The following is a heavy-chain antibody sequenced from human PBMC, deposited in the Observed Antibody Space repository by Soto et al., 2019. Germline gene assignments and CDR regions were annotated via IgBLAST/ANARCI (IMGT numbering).Heavy chain of an antibody. J-gene: IGHJ6*02. CDR3: TTDVVTMVRGVSRRRGMDV. V-gene: IGHV3-15*07. CDR2: IKSKTDGGTT. Sequence: EVQLVESGGGLVKPGGSLRLSCAASGFTFSNAWMNWVRQAPGKGLEWVGRIKSKTDGGTTDYAAPVKGRFTISRDDSKNTLYLQMNSLKTEDTAVYYCTTDVVTMVRGVSRRRGMDVWGQGTTVTVSS. CDR1: GFTFSNAW. D-gene: IGHD3-10*01.